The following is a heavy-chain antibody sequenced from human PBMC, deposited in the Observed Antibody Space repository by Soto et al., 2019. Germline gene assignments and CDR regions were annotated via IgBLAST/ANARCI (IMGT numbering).Heavy chain of an antibody. CDR3: ARESGGATATLDYYYFYMDV. CDR2: INPNSGVT. Sequence: QVQLVQSGAEVKEPGASVTVSCSASGDRFTDYYMHWVRQAPGQGLEWMGWINPNSGVTKYAQKFQGWVTMTRDTSIRTVYMQLSRLGFDHTAIYYCARESGGATATLDYYYFYMDVWGTGTTVTVSS. D-gene: IGHD5-12*01. V-gene: IGHV1-2*04. CDR1: GDRFTDYY. J-gene: IGHJ6*03.